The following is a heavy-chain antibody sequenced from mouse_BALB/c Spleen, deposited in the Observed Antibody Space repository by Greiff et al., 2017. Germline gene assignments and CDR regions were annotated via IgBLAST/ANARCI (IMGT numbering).Heavy chain of an antibody. Sequence: EVQLQQSGPELVKPGASVKISCKASGYTFTDYNMHWVKQSHGKSLEWIGYIYPYNGGTGYNQKFKSKATLTVDNSSSTAYMELRSLTSEDSAVYYCARGGEVRRLGRYFAYWGQGTLVTVSA. CDR2: IYPYNGGT. D-gene: IGHD2-14*01. V-gene: IGHV1S29*02. CDR3: ARGGEVRRLGRYFAY. CDR1: GYTFTDYN. J-gene: IGHJ3*01.